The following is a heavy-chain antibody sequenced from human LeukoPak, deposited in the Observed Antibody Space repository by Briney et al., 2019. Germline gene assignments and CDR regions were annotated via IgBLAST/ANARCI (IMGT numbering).Heavy chain of an antibody. J-gene: IGHJ4*02. D-gene: IGHD3-16*01. Sequence: SETLSLTCTVSGGSISSYYWSWIRQPPGKELEWIGYIYYSGSTNYSPSLKSRVTISVDTSKNQFSLKLSSVTAADTDVYYCARYGLIRGFEYWGQGTLVTVSS. CDR3: ARYGLIRGFEY. V-gene: IGHV4-59*01. CDR2: IYYSGST. CDR1: GGSISSYY.